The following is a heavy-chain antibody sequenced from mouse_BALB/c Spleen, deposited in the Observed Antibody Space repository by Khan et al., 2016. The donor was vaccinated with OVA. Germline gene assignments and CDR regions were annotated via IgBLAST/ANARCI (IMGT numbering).Heavy chain of an antibody. J-gene: IGHJ3*01. CDR3: ASHLTGSFAY. V-gene: IGHV5-6*01. D-gene: IGHD4-1*01. CDR1: GFTFSSYS. CDR2: ISSGGDYT. Sequence: EVELVESGGDLVKPGGSLKLSCAASGFTFSSYSMSWVRQTPDKRLEWVATISSGGDYTYYPDNVKGRFTISGDNAKNTLYMQMGSLKSEDTAMYYCASHLTGSFAYWGQGTLVTVSA.